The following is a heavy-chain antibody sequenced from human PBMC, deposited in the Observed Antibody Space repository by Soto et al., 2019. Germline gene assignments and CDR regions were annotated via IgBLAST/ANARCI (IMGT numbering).Heavy chain of an antibody. J-gene: IGHJ4*02. CDR3: ARDRSNSDY. Sequence: QVQLVQSGAEVKKPGASVKVSCKASGYSFTSYGISWVRQAPGQGLEWMGWTSDHNIRTDYAQKLQGRGTMTTDTSTSTAYMELRSLTSDDTAVYYCARDRSNSDYWGQGTLVTVSS. V-gene: IGHV1-18*01. CDR1: GYSFTSYG. CDR2: TSDHNIRT. D-gene: IGHD1-1*01.